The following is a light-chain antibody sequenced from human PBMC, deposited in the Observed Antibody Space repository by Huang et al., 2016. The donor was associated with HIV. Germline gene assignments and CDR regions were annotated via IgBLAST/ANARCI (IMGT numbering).Light chain of an antibody. CDR2: DAA. J-gene: IGKJ3*01. V-gene: IGKV1-33*01. CDR1: RHIYSY. Sequence: DIQMTQSPSSLSASIGDRVTITCRASRHIYSYLNWYQHRPGKAPKLLIYDAAMEVGVPSRFSGSGSGRNFTLIISSLQPEDFATYYGQQYDSLPRTFGPGTKV. CDR3: QQYDSLPRT.